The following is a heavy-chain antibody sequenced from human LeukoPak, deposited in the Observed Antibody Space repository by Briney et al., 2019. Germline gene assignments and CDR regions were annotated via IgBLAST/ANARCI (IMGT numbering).Heavy chain of an antibody. CDR3: ARGKLGPDNWFDP. CDR2: ISSSSSYI. D-gene: IGHD6-13*01. V-gene: IGHV3-21*01. CDR1: GFTFSSYS. J-gene: IGHJ5*02. Sequence: GGSLRLSCAASGFTFSSYSMNWVRQAPGKGLEWVSSISSSSSYIYYADSVKGRFTISRDNAKNSLYLQMNSLRAEDTAVYYCARGKLGPDNWFDPWGQGTLVTVPS.